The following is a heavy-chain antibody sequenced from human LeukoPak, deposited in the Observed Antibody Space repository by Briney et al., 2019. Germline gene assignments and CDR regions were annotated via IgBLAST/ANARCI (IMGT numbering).Heavy chain of an antibody. D-gene: IGHD4/OR15-4a*01. CDR1: GGAFSGFY. Sequence: SETLSPTCAVYGGAFSGFYLTWIPQPPGNRREWIAEINHSGSTNYNPSLKSRVTISVDTSKNQFSLKLSSVTAADTAVYYCARANLTHTYYFDYWGQGTLVTVSS. V-gene: IGHV4-34*01. J-gene: IGHJ4*02. CDR3: ARANLTHTYYFDY. CDR2: INHSGST.